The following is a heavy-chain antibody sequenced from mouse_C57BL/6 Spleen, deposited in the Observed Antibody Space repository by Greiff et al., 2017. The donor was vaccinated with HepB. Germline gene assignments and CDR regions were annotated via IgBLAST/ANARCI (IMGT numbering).Heavy chain of an antibody. V-gene: IGHV1-4*01. J-gene: IGHJ1*03. Sequence: VQLVESGAELARPGASVKMSCKASGYTFTSYTMHWVKQRPGQGLEWIGYINPSSGYTKYNQKFKDKATLTADKSSSTAYMQLSSLTSEDSAVYYCARRGYYGSSYRYFDVWGTGTTVTVSS. CDR2: INPSSGYT. CDR3: ARRGYYGSSYRYFDV. D-gene: IGHD1-1*01. CDR1: GYTFTSYT.